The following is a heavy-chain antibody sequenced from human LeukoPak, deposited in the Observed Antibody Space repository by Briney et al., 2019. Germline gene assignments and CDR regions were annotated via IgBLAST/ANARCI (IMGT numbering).Heavy chain of an antibody. CDR2: INHSGST. D-gene: IGHD5-24*01. CDR3: ATLRGARRDGYKRPRPLLDY. CDR1: GESFSGYY. Sequence: PSETLSLTCAVYGESFSGYYWSWIRQPPGKGLEWIGEINHSGSTNYNPSLKSRVTISVDTSKNQFSLKLSSVTAADTAVYYCATLRGARRDGYKRPRPLLDYWGQGTLVTVSS. V-gene: IGHV4-34*01. J-gene: IGHJ4*02.